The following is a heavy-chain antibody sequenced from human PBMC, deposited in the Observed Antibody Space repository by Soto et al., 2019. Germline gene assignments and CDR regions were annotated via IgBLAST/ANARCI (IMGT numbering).Heavy chain of an antibody. J-gene: IGHJ6*03. CDR1: GYTFTSYD. V-gene: IGHV1-8*01. Sequence: QVQLVQSGAEVKKPGASVKVSCKASGYTFTSYDINWVRQATGQGLEWMGWMNPNSGNTGYAQKSQGSVTMTRNTSISTAYMELSSLRSEDTAVYYCASSGDRGWDYYMDVWGKGTTVTVSS. CDR2: MNPNSGNT. CDR3: ASSGDRGWDYYMDV. D-gene: IGHD3-10*01.